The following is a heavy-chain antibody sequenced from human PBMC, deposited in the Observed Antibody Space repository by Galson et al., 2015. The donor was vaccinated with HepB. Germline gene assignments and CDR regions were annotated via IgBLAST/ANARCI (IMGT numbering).Heavy chain of an antibody. V-gene: IGHV3-15*01. CDR3: TTDVYYSTYLSWLDP. D-gene: IGHD5/OR15-5a*01. CDR2: IKSKTDGETT. J-gene: IGHJ5*02. Sequence: SLRLSCAASGFPFNNAWMTWVRQAPGMGLEWVGRIKSKTDGETTDYAAPVKGRFTISRDDSKNRLYLQMNSLNTEDTAVYYCTTDVYYSTYLSWLDPWGQGTLVTVSS. CDR1: GFPFNNAW.